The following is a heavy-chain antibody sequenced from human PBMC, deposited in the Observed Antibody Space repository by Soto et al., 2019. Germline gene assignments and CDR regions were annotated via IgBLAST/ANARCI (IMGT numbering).Heavy chain of an antibody. D-gene: IGHD5-18*01. J-gene: IGHJ6*02. Sequence: SVKVSCKASGGTFSSYTISWVRQAPGQGLEWMGGIIPILGTANYAQKFQGRVTITADESTSTAYMELSSLRSEDTAVYYCARNRPGVDTAMVSYYYYGMEVWGQGTTVTVSS. CDR1: GGTFSSYT. CDR2: IIPILGTA. V-gene: IGHV1-69*13. CDR3: ARNRPGVDTAMVSYYYYGMEV.